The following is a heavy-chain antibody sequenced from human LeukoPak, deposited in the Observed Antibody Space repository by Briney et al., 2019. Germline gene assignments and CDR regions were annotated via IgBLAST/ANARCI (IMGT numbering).Heavy chain of an antibody. CDR1: GFTFSDYY. CDR3: ASSARSDYYYYGMDV. CDR2: ISSSGSTI. J-gene: IGHJ6*02. Sequence: PGGSLRLSCAASGFTFSDYYMSWIRQAPGKGLEWVSYISSSGSTIYYADSVKGRFTISRDNAKNSLFLQMNRLRADDTDVYYCASSARSDYYYYGMDVWGQGTTVTVSS. V-gene: IGHV3-11*01.